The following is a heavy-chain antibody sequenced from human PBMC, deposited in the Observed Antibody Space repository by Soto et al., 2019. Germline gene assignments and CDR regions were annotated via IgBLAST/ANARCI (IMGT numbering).Heavy chain of an antibody. CDR1: GDSISGYY. J-gene: IGHJ4*02. CDR2: IYSSGYT. V-gene: IGHV4-59*01. D-gene: IGHD5-12*01. CDR3: ARGGGYNFGIDY. Sequence: SQTLSLTCTVSGDSISGYYWSWMRQPPGKGLEWIGYIYSSGYTNYNPSLKNRGTISVDTPKKQFFLNLRSVTAADTAVYYCARGGGYNFGIDYWGRGILVTVSS.